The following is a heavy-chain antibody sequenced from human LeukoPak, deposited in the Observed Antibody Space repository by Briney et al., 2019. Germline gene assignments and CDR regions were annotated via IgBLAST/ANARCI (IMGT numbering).Heavy chain of an antibody. V-gene: IGHV4-39*07. D-gene: IGHD4-23*01. J-gene: IGHJ6*04. Sequence: SETLSLTCTVSGASISSSSSYWGWIRQPPGKGLEWLGNIYSRGNTYYKPSLRSRVTISIDTSKNQFSLRLTSVTAADTAVYYCARDSETAVAVKWFDVCGKGTTVTVSS. CDR1: GASISSSSSY. CDR2: IYSRGNT. CDR3: ARDSETAVAVKWFDV.